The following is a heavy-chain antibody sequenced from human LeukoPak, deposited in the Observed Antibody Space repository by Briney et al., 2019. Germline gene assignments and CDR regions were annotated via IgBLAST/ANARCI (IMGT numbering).Heavy chain of an antibody. D-gene: IGHD6-19*01. V-gene: IGHV3-74*01. CDR1: GFTFSSYW. CDR3: ARAPSGWYYHY. CDR2: INSDGSST. Sequence: GGSLRLSCAASGFTFSSYWMHWVRQAPGKGLVWVSRINSDGSSTSYADSVKGRFTISRDNAKNTLYLQMNSLRAEDTAVYYCARAPSGWYYHYWGQGTPVTASS. J-gene: IGHJ4*02.